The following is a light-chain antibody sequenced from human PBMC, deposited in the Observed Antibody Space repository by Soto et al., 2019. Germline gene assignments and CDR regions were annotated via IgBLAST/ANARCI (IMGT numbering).Light chain of an antibody. V-gene: IGLV2-8*01. CDR1: SSDVGGYKY. CDR2: EVS. CDR3: SSYARSNNFV. Sequence: QSALTQPPSASGSPGQSVTISCTGTSSDVGGYKYVSWYQQHPGKAPKLMIYEVSKRPSGVPDRFSGSKSDNTASLTVSGLQAEDEADYYCSSYARSNNFVFGTGTKVTVL. J-gene: IGLJ1*01.